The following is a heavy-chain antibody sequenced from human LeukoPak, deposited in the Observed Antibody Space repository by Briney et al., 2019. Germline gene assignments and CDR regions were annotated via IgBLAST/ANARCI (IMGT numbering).Heavy chain of an antibody. CDR3: ARGLHCSGGSCYDTTFDD. V-gene: IGHV3-74*01. CDR2: INSDGSST. J-gene: IGHJ4*02. CDR1: GFTLSSYW. D-gene: IGHD2-15*01. Sequence: GGSLRLSCAASGFTLSSYWMHWVRQTPGMGSVWVSRINSDGSSTSYADSVKGRFTISRDNAKNTLYLQMNSLRGEDTAVYYCARGLHCSGGSCYDTTFDDWGQGTLVTVSS.